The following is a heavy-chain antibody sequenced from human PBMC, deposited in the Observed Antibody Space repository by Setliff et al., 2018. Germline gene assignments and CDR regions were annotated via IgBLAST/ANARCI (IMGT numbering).Heavy chain of an antibody. D-gene: IGHD2-8*01. CDR3: AKDLVEKWSFDS. Sequence: PGESLKISCAASGFIFSDYYMDWVRQAPGKGLEWVGRTRNKANSYTTEYADSVKGRFTISRDNSKNTVSLQMNSLRVEDTAVYYCAKDLVEKWSFDSWGQGTLVTVSS. CDR2: TRNKANSYTT. V-gene: IGHV3-72*01. J-gene: IGHJ4*02. CDR1: GFIFSDYY.